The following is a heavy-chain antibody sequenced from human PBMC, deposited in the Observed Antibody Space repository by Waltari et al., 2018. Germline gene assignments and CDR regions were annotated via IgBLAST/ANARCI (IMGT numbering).Heavy chain of an antibody. J-gene: IGHJ4*02. V-gene: IGHV3-23*01. Sequence: EVQLLESGGGLVQTGGSLRLSCAASGFTFSSYAISWVRQARGTGLGWVSSISGSGGRTYYADSVRSRFTISRNNSKNTLYLQMNSLRAEDTAVYYCAKGFWSSGYYYWGQGTLVTVSS. CDR3: AKGFWSSGYYY. CDR1: GFTFSSYA. D-gene: IGHD3-22*01. CDR2: ISGSGGRT.